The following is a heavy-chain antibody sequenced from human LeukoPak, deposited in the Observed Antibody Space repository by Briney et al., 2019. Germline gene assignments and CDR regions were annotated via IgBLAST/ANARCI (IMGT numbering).Heavy chain of an antibody. CDR2: IINSGTTI. D-gene: IGHD3-22*01. CDR3: ARRDCDSIKCRGSNWFDP. Sequence: PGGCLRLSCAASGFTFSSYSMNWVRQAPGKGLEWVSYIINSGTTIYYADSVKGRFTISRDNAKNSLYLQMNSLRAEDTAVYYCARRDCDSIKCRGSNWFDPWGQGTLVSVSS. CDR1: GFTFSSYS. V-gene: IGHV3-48*01. J-gene: IGHJ5*02.